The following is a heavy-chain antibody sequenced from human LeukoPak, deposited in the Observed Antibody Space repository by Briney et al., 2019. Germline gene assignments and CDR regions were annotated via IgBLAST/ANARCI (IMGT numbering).Heavy chain of an antibody. CDR2: IKESGDIT. D-gene: IGHD2-15*01. CDR1: GFTFSSYS. V-gene: IGHV3-23*01. CDR3: AKYCSGATCSGY. Sequence: GASLRLSYAASGFTFSSYSMCWVRQAPGKGPEWVSGIKESGDITYYADSVKGRFTISRDNSKNTLYLQMNSLRAEDAAKYYCAKYCSGATCSGYWGQGTLVTVSS. J-gene: IGHJ4*02.